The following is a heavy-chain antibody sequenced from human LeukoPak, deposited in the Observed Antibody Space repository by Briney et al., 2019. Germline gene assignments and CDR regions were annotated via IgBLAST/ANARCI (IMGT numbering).Heavy chain of an antibody. Sequence: PGGSLRLSCAASGFTFSSYSMNWVRQAPGKGLEWVSSISSSSSYIYYADSVKGRFTISRDNAKNSLYLQMNSLRAEDTAVYYCVRELSGILGFDYWGRGTLVTVSS. J-gene: IGHJ4*02. CDR2: ISSSSSYI. CDR1: GFTFSSYS. D-gene: IGHD6-13*01. CDR3: VRELSGILGFDY. V-gene: IGHV3-21*01.